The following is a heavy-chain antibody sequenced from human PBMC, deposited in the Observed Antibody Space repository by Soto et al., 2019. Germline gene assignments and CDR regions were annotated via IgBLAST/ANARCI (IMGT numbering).Heavy chain of an antibody. CDR1: GYTFTSYA. V-gene: IGHV1-3*01. J-gene: IGHJ5*02. CDR2: INAGNGNT. D-gene: IGHD6-13*01. CDR3: ARSSGWYVWFDP. Sequence: ASVKVSCKASGYTFTSYAMHWVRQAPGQRLEWMGWINAGNGNTKYSQKLQGRVTITRDTSASTAYMELSSLRSEDTAVYYCARSSGWYVWFDPWGQGTLVTVSS.